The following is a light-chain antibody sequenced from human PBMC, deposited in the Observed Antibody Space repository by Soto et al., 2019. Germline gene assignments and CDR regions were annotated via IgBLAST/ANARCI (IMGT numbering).Light chain of an antibody. J-gene: IGLJ1*01. V-gene: IGLV2-14*01. Sequence: QSALTQPASVSGSPGQSITISCTGTSRDVGGYNYVSWYQQHPGKAPKLRIYEVSNRPSGVSNRFSGSKSGNTASLTISGLQAEDEAEYYCSSYTSSRTIYVVGTGTKLTVL. CDR2: EVS. CDR1: SRDVGGYNY. CDR3: SSYTSSRTIYV.